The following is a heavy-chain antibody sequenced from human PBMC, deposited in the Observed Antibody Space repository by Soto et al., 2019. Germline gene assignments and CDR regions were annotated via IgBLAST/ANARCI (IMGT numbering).Heavy chain of an antibody. CDR1: GYTFMSYG. J-gene: IGHJ5*02. V-gene: IGHV1-18*01. CDR3: ARDQTLYAIGGDYWFDP. CDR2: ISVYKGNT. Sequence: GASVKVSCKASGYTFMSYGIHWVRQAPGQGLEWMGWISVYKGNTNYAQKLQDRVTMTTDTSTSTAYMELRSLRSDDTAVYFCARDQTLYAIGGDYWFDPWGQGTLVTVSS. D-gene: IGHD2-8*01.